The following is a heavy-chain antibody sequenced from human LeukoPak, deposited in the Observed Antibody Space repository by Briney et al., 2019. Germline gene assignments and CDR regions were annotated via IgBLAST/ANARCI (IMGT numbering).Heavy chain of an antibody. CDR2: MSPSGSS. Sequence: SETLSLTCAVYGGSFSDYYWTWIRQAPGKGLEWIGEMSPSGSSNYNPSLKSRVTISVDTSKNQFSLKLRSVTAADTAVYYCARGRQDVNMILVVMAGVSYYLDVWSKGTTVNVS. J-gene: IGHJ6*03. D-gene: IGHD3-22*01. V-gene: IGHV4-34*01. CDR3: ARGRQDVNMILVVMAGVSYYLDV. CDR1: GGSFSDYY.